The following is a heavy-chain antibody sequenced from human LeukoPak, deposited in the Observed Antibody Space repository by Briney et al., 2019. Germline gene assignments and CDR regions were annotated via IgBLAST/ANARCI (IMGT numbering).Heavy chain of an antibody. CDR3: ARGSGNYDFWSGYYYGTLDY. V-gene: IGHV3-74*01. Sequence: GGSLRLSCAASGFTFSSYWMHWVRQAPGKGLGWVSRINSDGSSTSYADSVKGRVTISRDNAKKTLYLQMNSLRAEDTAVYYCARGSGNYDFWSGYYYGTLDYWGQGTLVTVSS. CDR1: GFTFSSYW. J-gene: IGHJ4*02. CDR2: INSDGSST. D-gene: IGHD3-3*01.